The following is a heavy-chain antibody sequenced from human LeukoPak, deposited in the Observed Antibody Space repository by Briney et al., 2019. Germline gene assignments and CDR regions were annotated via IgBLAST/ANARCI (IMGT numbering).Heavy chain of an antibody. CDR3: AGPYCSSTSGSVSLGY. Sequence: SVKVSCKASGGTFSSYTISWVRQAPGQGLEWMGRIIPILGIANYAQKFQGRVTITADKSTSTAYMELSSLRSEDTAVYYGAGPYCSSTSGSVSLGYWGQGTLVTVSS. CDR2: IIPILGIA. V-gene: IGHV1-69*02. D-gene: IGHD2-2*01. CDR1: GGTFSSYT. J-gene: IGHJ4*02.